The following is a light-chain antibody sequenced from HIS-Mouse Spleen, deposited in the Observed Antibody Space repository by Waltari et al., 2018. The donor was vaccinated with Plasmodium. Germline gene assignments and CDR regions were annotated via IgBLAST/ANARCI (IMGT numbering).Light chain of an antibody. V-gene: IGKV3-11*01. J-gene: IGKJ4*01. CDR3: QQRSNWALT. CDR1: QSVSSY. CDR2: DAS. Sequence: EIVLTQSPATLSLSPGERATLSCRARQSVSSYLAWYQQQPGQAPRLLIYDASNRASGSPARFSGSGSGTDCTFTISSLEPEDFAVYYCQQRSNWALTFGGGTKVEIK.